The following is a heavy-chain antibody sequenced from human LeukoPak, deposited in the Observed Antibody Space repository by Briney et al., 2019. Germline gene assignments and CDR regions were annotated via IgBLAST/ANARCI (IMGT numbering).Heavy chain of an antibody. CDR3: ARGIAPGATPPLDY. D-gene: IGHD2-15*01. V-gene: IGHV3-30-3*01. CDR2: ISHDGSNR. Sequence: PGGSLRLSCAASGFTFSSYAMHWVRQAPGKGLEWVAVISHDGSNRYYADSVKGRFTISRDNSKSTLYLQMNSLRADDTAIYYCARGIAPGATPPLDYGGQGTLVTVSS. CDR1: GFTFSSYA. J-gene: IGHJ4*02.